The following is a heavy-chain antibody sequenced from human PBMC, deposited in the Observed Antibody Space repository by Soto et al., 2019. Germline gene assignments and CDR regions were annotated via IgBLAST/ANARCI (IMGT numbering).Heavy chain of an antibody. J-gene: IGHJ3*02. Sequence: GASVKVSCKASGYTFTSYGISWVRQAPGQGLEWMGWISAYNGNTNYAQKLQGRVTMTTDTSTSTAYMELRSLRSDDTAVYYCARVVVVAASSVGAFDIWGQGTMVTVSS. CDR1: GYTFTSYG. V-gene: IGHV1-18*01. CDR2: ISAYNGNT. CDR3: ARVVVVAASSVGAFDI. D-gene: IGHD2-15*01.